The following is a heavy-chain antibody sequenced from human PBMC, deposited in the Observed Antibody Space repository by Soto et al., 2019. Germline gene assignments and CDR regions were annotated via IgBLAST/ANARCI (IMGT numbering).Heavy chain of an antibody. CDR1: GYTLTELS. Sequence: ASVKVSCKVSGYTLTELSMHWVRQAPGRGLEWMGGFDPEDGETIYAQKFQGRVTMTKDTSTSTAYMELRSLRSDDTAVYYCARVSTEDIVLMVYAARSNYFDYWGQGTLVTVSS. CDR3: ARVSTEDIVLMVYAARSNYFDY. D-gene: IGHD2-8*01. J-gene: IGHJ4*02. CDR2: FDPEDGET. V-gene: IGHV1-24*01.